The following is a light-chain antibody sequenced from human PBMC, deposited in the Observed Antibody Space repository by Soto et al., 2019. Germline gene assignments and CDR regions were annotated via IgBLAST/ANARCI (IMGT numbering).Light chain of an antibody. Sequence: QSVLTQSPSASASLGASVKLTCTLSSGHSTYAIAWHQQQPEKGPRYLMKLKSDGSHTKGDGIPDRFSGSSSGAERYLTISNLQSEDEADYYCQTWGTGIWLFGGGTKVTVL. CDR1: SGHSTYA. CDR2: LKSDGSH. CDR3: QTWGTGIWL. V-gene: IGLV4-69*01. J-gene: IGLJ3*02.